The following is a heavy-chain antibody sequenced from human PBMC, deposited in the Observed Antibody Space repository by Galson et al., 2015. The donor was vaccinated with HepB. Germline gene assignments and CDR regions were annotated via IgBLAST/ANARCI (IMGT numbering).Heavy chain of an antibody. J-gene: IGHJ6*02. Sequence: SVKVSCKASGGTFSSYAISWVRQAPGQGLEWMGGIIPIFGTANYAQKFQGRVTITADESTSTAYMELSSLRSEDTAVYYCASCGGLVTHYYYYGMDVWGQGTTVTVSS. CDR2: IIPIFGTA. CDR3: ASCGGLVTHYYYYGMDV. CDR1: GGTFSSYA. D-gene: IGHD4-23*01. V-gene: IGHV1-69*13.